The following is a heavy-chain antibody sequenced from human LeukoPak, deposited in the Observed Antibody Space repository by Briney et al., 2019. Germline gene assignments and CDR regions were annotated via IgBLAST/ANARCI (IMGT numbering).Heavy chain of an antibody. CDR2: ISSSGSST. CDR1: EFTFSTFA. Sequence: GGSLRLSCAASEFTFSTFAMSWVRQSPGKGLEWVSTISSSGSSTYYADSVKGRFTVSRDSSRNTLYLQMNSLRAEDTAVYYCARVSVGRYYFDNWGQGTPVTVS. D-gene: IGHD3-3*02. CDR3: ARVSVGRYYFDN. V-gene: IGHV3-23*01. J-gene: IGHJ4*02.